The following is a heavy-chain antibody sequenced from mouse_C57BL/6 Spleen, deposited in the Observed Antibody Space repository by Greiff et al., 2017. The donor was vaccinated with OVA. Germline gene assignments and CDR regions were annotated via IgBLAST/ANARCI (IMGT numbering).Heavy chain of an antibody. CDR2: IYPGDGDT. Sequence: QVQLKQSGPELVKPGASVKISCKASGYAFSSSWMNWVKQRPGKGLEWIGRIYPGDGDTNYNGKFKGKATLTADKSSSTAYMQLSSLTSEDSAVYFCARRDPDWYFDVWGTGTTVTVSS. CDR1: GYAFSSSW. V-gene: IGHV1-82*01. D-gene: IGHD3-3*01. J-gene: IGHJ1*03. CDR3: ARRDPDWYFDV.